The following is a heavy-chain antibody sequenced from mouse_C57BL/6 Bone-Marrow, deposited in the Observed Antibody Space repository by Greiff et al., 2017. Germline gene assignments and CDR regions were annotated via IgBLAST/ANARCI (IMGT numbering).Heavy chain of an antibody. CDR2: LDPEIGDT. V-gene: IGHV14-4*01. Sequence: VQLQQSGAELVRPGASVKLSCTASGFNIKDDYIHWVKQRPEQGLEWIGWLDPEIGDTEYASQFQGKATITSDTSSNTAYLPLSSLTSEDTAVYYCSSFDGNYFDFWGQGTPLTVAS. CDR3: SSFDGNYFDF. CDR1: GFNIKDDY. D-gene: IGHD2-3*01. J-gene: IGHJ2*01.